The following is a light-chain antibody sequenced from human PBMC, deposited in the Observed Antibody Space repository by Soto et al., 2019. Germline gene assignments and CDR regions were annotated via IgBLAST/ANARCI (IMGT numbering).Light chain of an antibody. CDR3: SSYTSSSTPYV. CDR1: SSDVGGYNY. CDR2: EVS. Sequence: ALTQPASVSGSPGQSITISCTGTSSDVGGYNYVSWYQQHPGKAPKLMIYEVSNRPSGVSNRFSGSKSGNTASLTISGLQAEDEADYYCSSYTSSSTPYVFGTGTKV. J-gene: IGLJ1*01. V-gene: IGLV2-14*01.